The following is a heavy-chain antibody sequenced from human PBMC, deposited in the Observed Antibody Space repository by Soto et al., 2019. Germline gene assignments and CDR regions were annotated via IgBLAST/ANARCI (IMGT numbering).Heavy chain of an antibody. D-gene: IGHD5-12*01. V-gene: IGHV1-8*01. CDR1: GYTFTSYD. Sequence: ASVKVSCKASGYTFTSYDINWVRQATGQGLEWMGWMNPNSGNTGYAQKFQGRVTMTRNTSISTAYMELSSLRAEDTAVYYCAKNSEATIRVGYDYWGQGTRVTVSS. CDR2: MNPNSGNT. J-gene: IGHJ4*02. CDR3: AKNSEATIRVGYDY.